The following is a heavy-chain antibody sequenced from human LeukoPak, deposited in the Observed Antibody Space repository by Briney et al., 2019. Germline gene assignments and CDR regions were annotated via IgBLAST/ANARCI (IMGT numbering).Heavy chain of an antibody. CDR1: EFTFSSYE. CDR2: ISSSGSTI. CDR3: ARGVSSFFDY. Sequence: PGGSLRLSCAASEFTFSSYEMNWVRQAPGKGLEWVSYISSSGSTIYYADSVKGRFTISRDNAKSSLYLQMNSLRAEDTAVYYCARGVSSFFDYWGQGTLVTVSS. J-gene: IGHJ4*02. V-gene: IGHV3-48*03.